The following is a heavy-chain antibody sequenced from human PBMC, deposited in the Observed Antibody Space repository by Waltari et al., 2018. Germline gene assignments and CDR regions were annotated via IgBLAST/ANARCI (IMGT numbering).Heavy chain of an antibody. J-gene: IGHJ5*02. CDR2: IDPGDSDT. CDR3: ARGYYYDSSGYSWWFDP. V-gene: IGHV5-51*01. Sequence: EVQLVQSGAEVKKPGESLKISCKGSGYSFTSYWIGWVRQMPGKGLEWMGIIDPGDSDTRYSPSFQGQVTISADKSISTAYLQWSSLKASDTAMYYCARGYYYDSSGYSWWFDPWGQGTLVTVSS. CDR1: GYSFTSYW. D-gene: IGHD3-22*01.